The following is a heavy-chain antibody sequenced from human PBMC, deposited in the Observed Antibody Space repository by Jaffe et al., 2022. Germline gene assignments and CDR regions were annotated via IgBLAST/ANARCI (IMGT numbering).Heavy chain of an antibody. V-gene: IGHV4-38-2*01. CDR2: IYHSGST. Sequence: QVQLQESGPGLVKPSETLSLTCAVSGYSISSGYYWGWIRQPPGKGLEWIGSIYHSGSTYYNPSLKSRVTISVDTSKNQFSLKLSSVTAADTAVYYCARARSEGAMALGYWGQGTLVTVSS. CDR3: ARARSEGAMALGY. CDR1: GYSISSGYY. D-gene: IGHD1-26*01. J-gene: IGHJ4*02.